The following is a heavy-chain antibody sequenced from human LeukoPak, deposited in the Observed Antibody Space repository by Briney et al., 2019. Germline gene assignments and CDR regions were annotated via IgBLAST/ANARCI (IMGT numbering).Heavy chain of an antibody. CDR3: ARERPPYYYGSGSYRAFDI. CDR1: GGSFSGYY. Sequence: PSETLSLTCAVYGGSFSGYYWSWIRQPPGKGLEWIGEINHSGSTNYNPSLKSRVTISVDTSKNQFSLELSSVTAADTAVYYCARERPPYYYGSGSYRAFDIWGQGTMVTVSS. J-gene: IGHJ3*02. CDR2: INHSGST. V-gene: IGHV4-34*01. D-gene: IGHD3-10*01.